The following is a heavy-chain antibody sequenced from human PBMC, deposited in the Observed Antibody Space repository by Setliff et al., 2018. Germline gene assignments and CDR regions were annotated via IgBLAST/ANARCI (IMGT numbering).Heavy chain of an antibody. CDR3: AREQWLDPPGYYYMDV. J-gene: IGHJ6*03. CDR1: GGSISSGYY. CDR2: IYHSGRT. D-gene: IGHD6-19*01. Sequence: SETLSLTCTVSGGSISSGYYWGWIRQPPGKGLEWIGSIYHSGRTNYNPSLKSRVTISMDTSKNQFSLKLNSVTAADMAVYYCAREQWLDPPGYYYMDVWAKGTTVTVSS. V-gene: IGHV4-38-2*02.